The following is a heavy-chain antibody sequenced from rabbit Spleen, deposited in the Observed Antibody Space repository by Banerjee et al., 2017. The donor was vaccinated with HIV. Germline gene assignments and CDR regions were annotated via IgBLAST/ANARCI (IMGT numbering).Heavy chain of an antibody. CDR1: GVSFSFNSY. CDR3: ARDSGSSFSSYGMDL. J-gene: IGHJ6*01. Sequence: QEQLVESGGGLVKPGASLTLTCTASGVSFSFNSYMCWVRQAPGKGLEWIACIDTGSSGFTYFASWAKGRFTISKTSSTTVTLQMTSLTAADTATYFCARDSGSSFSSYGMDLWGPGTLVTVS. D-gene: IGHD8-1*01. CDR2: IDTGSSGFT. V-gene: IGHV1S45*01.